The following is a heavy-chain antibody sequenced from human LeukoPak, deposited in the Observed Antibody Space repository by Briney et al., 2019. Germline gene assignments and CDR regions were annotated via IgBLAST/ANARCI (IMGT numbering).Heavy chain of an antibody. CDR2: IYPGDSDT. D-gene: IGHD3-9*01. V-gene: IGHV5-51*01. J-gene: IGHJ4*02. CDR1: GYSFATDW. CDR3: ALFYTGYQNHFDY. Sequence: GESLMISCKACGYSFATDWLALVRQMPGKGLEWMGSIYPGDSDTRYSPSFQGQVTISADKSISTAYLQWSSLKASDTAMYYCALFYTGYQNHFDYWGQGILVTVSS.